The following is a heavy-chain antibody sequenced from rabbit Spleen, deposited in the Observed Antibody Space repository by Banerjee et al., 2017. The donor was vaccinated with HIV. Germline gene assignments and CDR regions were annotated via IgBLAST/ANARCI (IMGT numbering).Heavy chain of an antibody. CDR1: RVSLNDKDV. V-gene: IGHV1S45*01. D-gene: IGHD8-1*01. CDR2: INIVTGKS. CDR3: ARDTGSSFSTYGMDL. Sequence: EQLEESGGGLVKPEGSLTLTCKASRVSLNDKDVMCWVRQAPGKGLEWIACINIVTGKSVYATWAKGRFIMSTTSSTTVTLQMTSLTAADTATYFCARDTGSSFSTYGMDLWGPGTLVTVS. J-gene: IGHJ6*01.